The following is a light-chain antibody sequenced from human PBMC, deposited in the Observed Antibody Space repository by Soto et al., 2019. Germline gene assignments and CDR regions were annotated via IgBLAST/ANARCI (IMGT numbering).Light chain of an antibody. CDR1: QGINKF. V-gene: IGKV1-9*01. Sequence: IQLTQSPSSLSASVGDRVTITCRASQGINKFLAWYQQRPGKAPQLLVYGASTLQSGVPSRFSGSGSGTDFILTISSLQPEDFATYSCQQLTNFRFTFGQGTKLDIK. CDR2: GAS. J-gene: IGKJ2*01. CDR3: QQLTNFRFT.